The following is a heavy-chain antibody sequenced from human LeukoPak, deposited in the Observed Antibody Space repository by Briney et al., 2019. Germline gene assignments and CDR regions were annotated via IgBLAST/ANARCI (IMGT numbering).Heavy chain of an antibody. J-gene: IGHJ4*02. D-gene: IGHD6-6*01. CDR3: ARDQVSSSSTTAY. V-gene: IGHV3-30-3*01. CDR2: ISYDGSNK. CDR1: GFTFSSYA. Sequence: GGSLRLSCAASGFTFSSYAMHWVRQAPGKGLEWVAVISYDGSNKYYADSVKGRFTISRDNAKNSLYLQMNSLRAEDTAVYYCARDQVSSSSTTAYWGQGTLVTVSS.